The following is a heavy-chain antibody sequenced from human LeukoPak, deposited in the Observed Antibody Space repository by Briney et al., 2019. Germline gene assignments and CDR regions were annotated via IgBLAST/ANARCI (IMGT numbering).Heavy chain of an antibody. J-gene: IGHJ4*02. D-gene: IGHD6-6*01. CDR3: ARGSSLFDY. CDR2: SGST. CDR1: GYSISSGYY. V-gene: IGHV4-38-2*02. Sequence: SSETLSLTCTVSGYSISSGYYWGWIRQPPGKGLEWIGSGSTYYNPSLKSRVTISVDTSKNQFSLKLSSVTAADTAVYYCARGSSLFDYWGQGTLVTVSS.